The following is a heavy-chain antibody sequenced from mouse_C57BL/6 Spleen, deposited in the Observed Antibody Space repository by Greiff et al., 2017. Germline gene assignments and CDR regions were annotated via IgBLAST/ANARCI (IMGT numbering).Heavy chain of an antibody. J-gene: IGHJ2*01. V-gene: IGHV1-76*01. Sequence: QVQLQQSGAELVRPGASVKLSCKASGYTFTDYYINWVKQRPGQGLEWIARIYPGSGNTYYNEKFKGKATLTAEKSSSTAYMQLSSLTSEDSAVYFCAIPDGSLGFDYWGQGTTLTVSS. CDR2: IYPGSGNT. CDR3: AIPDGSLGFDY. CDR1: GYTFTDYY. D-gene: IGHD1-1*02.